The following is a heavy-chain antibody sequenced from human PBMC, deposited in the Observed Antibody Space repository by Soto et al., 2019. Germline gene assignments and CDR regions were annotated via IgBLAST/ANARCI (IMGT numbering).Heavy chain of an antibody. D-gene: IGHD2-2*01. Sequence: GGSLSLSGAASGFTFRAYGIHGVRQAPGKGREWVAVISYDGSNKYFADSVKGRFTISRDNSNNMLYLQMNGLRGDDTAVYYCAKNKRYCTSTTCPPYYGMDVSGQVTTLTVSS. J-gene: IGHJ6*02. CDR3: AKNKRYCTSTTCPPYYGMDV. CDR2: ISYDGSNK. V-gene: IGHV3-30*18. CDR1: GFTFRAYG.